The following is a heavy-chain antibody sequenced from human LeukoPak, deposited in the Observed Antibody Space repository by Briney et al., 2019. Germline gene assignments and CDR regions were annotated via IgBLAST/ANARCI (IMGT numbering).Heavy chain of an antibody. V-gene: IGHV4-39*07. CDR3: AREQRAYYYDSSGYS. D-gene: IGHD3-22*01. J-gene: IGHJ4*02. Sequence: SETLSLTCTVSGGSISSNNYYWGWIRQPPGKGLEWLGSIYYSENTFYNPSLKSRVTISLDTSKNQFSLKLSSVTAADTAVYYCAREQRAYYYDSSGYSWGQGTLVTVSS. CDR2: IYYSENT. CDR1: GGSISSNNYY.